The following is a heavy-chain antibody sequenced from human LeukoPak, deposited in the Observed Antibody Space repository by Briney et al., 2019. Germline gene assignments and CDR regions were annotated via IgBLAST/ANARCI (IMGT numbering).Heavy chain of an antibody. V-gene: IGHV4-39*01. CDR1: GGSIRSSYYY. J-gene: IGHJ1*01. Sequence: PSETLSLTCTVSGGSIRSSYYYWGWIRQPPGKGLEWIGSIYDSGSTYYNPSLKSRVTISVDTSKNQFSLQLNSVTPEDTAVYYCARGPSYFQHWGQGTLVTVSS. CDR2: IYDSGST. CDR3: ARGPSYFQH.